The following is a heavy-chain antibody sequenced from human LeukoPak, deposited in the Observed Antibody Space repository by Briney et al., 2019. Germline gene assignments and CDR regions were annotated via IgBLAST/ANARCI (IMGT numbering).Heavy chain of an antibody. D-gene: IGHD3-22*01. V-gene: IGHV1-18*01. CDR2: ISAYNGNT. CDR1: GYTFTSYG. Sequence: GASVKVSCKASGYTFTSYGISWVRQAPGQGLEWMGWISAYNGNTNYAQKLQGRVTMTTDTSTSTAYMELRSLRSDDTAVYYCARVIPYYYDSSGPYYFDYWGQGTLVTVSS. J-gene: IGHJ4*02. CDR3: ARVIPYYYDSSGPYYFDY.